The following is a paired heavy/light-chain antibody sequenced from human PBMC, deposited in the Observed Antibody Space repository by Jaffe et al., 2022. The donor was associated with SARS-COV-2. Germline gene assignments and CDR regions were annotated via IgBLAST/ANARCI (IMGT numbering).Heavy chain of an antibody. D-gene: IGHD5-18*01. CDR2: IYYTGDT. CDR1: GGSISSTNYY. J-gene: IGHJ6*02. V-gene: IGHV4-39*01. CDR3: ARHERIQRWSKNYYGMDV. Sequence: QLQLQGSGPGLVKPSETLSLTCSVSGGSISSTNYYWGWIRQPPGKGLEWIGSIYYTGDTHYNPSLKSRVTISADTSKNQFSLKLSSVTAADTAVYYCARHERIQRWSKNYYGMDVWGQGTTVTVS.
Light chain of an antibody. CDR1: SSDVGSYNL. Sequence: QSALTQPASVSGSPGQSITISCTGTSSDVGSYNLVSWYQQHPGKAPKLIIYEGSKRPSGVSNRFSGSKSGNTASLTISGLQAEDEADYHCCSYAGSSYVFGTGTTVTVL. J-gene: IGLJ1*01. CDR2: EGS. V-gene: IGLV2-23*01. CDR3: CSYAGSSYV.